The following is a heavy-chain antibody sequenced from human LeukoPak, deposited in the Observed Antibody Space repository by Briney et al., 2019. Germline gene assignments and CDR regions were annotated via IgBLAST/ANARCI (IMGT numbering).Heavy chain of an antibody. J-gene: IGHJ3*02. V-gene: IGHV4-31*03. D-gene: IGHD3-10*01. CDR3: ARGVKGLRGAFDI. Sequence: SETLSLTCTVSGGSISSGVYYWSWIRQHPGKGLERIGYIYYSGSTYSNPSLKSRLTMSVDISKNRFSLKLSSVTAADTAVYYCARGVKGLRGAFDIWGQGTMVTVSS. CDR1: GGSISSGVYY. CDR2: IYYSGST.